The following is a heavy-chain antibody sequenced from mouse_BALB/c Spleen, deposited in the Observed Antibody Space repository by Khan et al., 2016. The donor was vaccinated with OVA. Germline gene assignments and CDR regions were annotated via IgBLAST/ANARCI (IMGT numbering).Heavy chain of an antibody. V-gene: IGHV1S132*01. D-gene: IGHD2-4*01. Sequence: QVQLKQSGAELVKPGASVKLSCKTSGYTFTSYWIQWVKQRPGQGLGWIGQIFPGTGTTYYNENFKGKATLTVDTSSSTAYMQLSSLTSEDSAVYFCARGYFDNDEFAYWGQGTLVTVSP. J-gene: IGHJ3*01. CDR3: ARGYFDNDEFAY. CDR2: IFPGTGTT. CDR1: GYTFTSYW.